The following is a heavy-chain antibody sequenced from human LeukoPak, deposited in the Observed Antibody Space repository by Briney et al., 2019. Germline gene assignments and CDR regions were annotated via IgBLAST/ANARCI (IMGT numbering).Heavy chain of an antibody. J-gene: IGHJ4*02. CDR1: GFTFSSYG. CDR2: IRYDGSNK. D-gene: IGHD3-10*01. CDR3: AKDQTYYYGSGLCFDY. Sequence: PGGSLRLSCAASGFTFSSYGMHWVRQAPGKGLEWVAFIRYDGSNKYYADSVKGRFTISRDNSKNTLYLHVNSLRPEDTAVYYCAKDQTYYYGSGLCFDYWGQGTLVTVSS. V-gene: IGHV3-30*02.